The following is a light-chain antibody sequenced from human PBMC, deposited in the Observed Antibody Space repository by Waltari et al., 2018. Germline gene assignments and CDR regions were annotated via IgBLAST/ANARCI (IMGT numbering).Light chain of an antibody. CDR1: SSDIGGYYS. J-gene: IGLJ3*02. CDR2: GVN. CDR3: SSYTSRATRV. V-gene: IGLV2-14*03. Sequence: QSALTQPGSVSGSPRQSITIPCTGTSSDIGGYYSVAWYQQHPGKAPKLIIHGVNERPSGVSNRFSGSKSGNTASLTISGLQAEDEAVFNCSSYTSRATRVFGGGTKVTVL.